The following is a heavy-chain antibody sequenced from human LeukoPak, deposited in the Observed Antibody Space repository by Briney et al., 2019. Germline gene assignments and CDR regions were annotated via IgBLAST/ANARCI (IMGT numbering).Heavy chain of an antibody. V-gene: IGHV4-59*01. D-gene: IGHD1-7*01. CDR2: IYYSGST. J-gene: IGHJ3*02. CDR1: GGSISSYY. Sequence: PSETLSLTCTVSGGSISSYYWSWIRQPPGKGLEWIGYIYYSGSTNYNPSLKSRVTISVDTSKNQFSLKLSSVTAADTAVYYCARDRPDCNYDAFDIWGQGTMVTVSS. CDR3: ARDRPDCNYDAFDI.